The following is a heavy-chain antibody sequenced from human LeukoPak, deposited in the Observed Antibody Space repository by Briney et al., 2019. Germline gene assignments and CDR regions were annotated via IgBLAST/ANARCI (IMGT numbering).Heavy chain of an antibody. CDR1: GGSISSSIYS. CDR3: ARLRFDFWSGYTHPYFDY. Sequence: SETLSLTCTVSGGSISSSIYSWGWIRQPPGKGLEWIGSIYYSGTTYYNPSLKSRVTISVDTSKIQFSLKLSSVAATDTAVYFCARLRFDFWSGYTHPYFDYWGQGTLVTVSS. V-gene: IGHV4-39*01. J-gene: IGHJ4*02. CDR2: IYYSGTT. D-gene: IGHD3-3*01.